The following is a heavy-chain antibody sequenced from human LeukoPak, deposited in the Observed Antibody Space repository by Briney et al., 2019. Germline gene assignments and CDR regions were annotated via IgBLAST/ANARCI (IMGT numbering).Heavy chain of an antibody. V-gene: IGHV3-30-3*01. CDR2: ISYDGSNK. D-gene: IGHD2-2*01. CDR1: GFTFSSYA. Sequence: PGGSLRLSCAASGFTFSSYAMHWVRQAPGKGLEWVAVISYDGSNKYYADSVKGRFTISRDNSKNTLYLQMNSLRAEDTAVYYCARDDNQLLPYYYYYYMDVWGKGTTVTVSS. J-gene: IGHJ6*03. CDR3: ARDDNQLLPYYYYYYMDV.